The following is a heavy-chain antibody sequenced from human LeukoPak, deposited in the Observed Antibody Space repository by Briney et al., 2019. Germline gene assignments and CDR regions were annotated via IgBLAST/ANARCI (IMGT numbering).Heavy chain of an antibody. V-gene: IGHV4-39*01. D-gene: IGHD4-23*01. CDR3: ARHSPVPTVVTPGLIDY. CDR2: IYYSGRT. Sequence: SETLSLTCTVSGGSISRNNYYWGWVRQPPGKGLEWIGSIYYSGRTYYNPSLKSRLTISVDTSRTQFSLNLGSVTAADTAVYYCARHSPVPTVVTPGLIDYWGQGTLLPVSS. CDR1: GGSISRNNYY. J-gene: IGHJ4*02.